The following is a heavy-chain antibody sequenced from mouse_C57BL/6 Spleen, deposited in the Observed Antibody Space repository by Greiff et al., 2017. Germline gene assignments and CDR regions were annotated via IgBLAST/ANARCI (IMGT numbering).Heavy chain of an antibody. J-gene: IGHJ2*01. CDR3: ARSRSAWDYFDY. CDR2: ISSGSSTI. D-gene: IGHD4-1*01. V-gene: IGHV5-17*01. CDR1: GFTFSDYG. Sequence: EVQLVESGGGLVKPGGSLKLSCAASGFTFSDYGMHWVRQAPEKGLEWVAYISSGSSTIYYANTVKGRFTISRDNAKNTLFLQLTRLRSEDTAMYYCARSRSAWDYFDYWGQGTTLTVSS.